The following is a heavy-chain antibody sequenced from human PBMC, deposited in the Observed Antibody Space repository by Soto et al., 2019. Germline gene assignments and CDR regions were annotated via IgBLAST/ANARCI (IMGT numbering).Heavy chain of an antibody. D-gene: IGHD3-10*01. CDR3: ARDWESTVSTWSFGAF. CDR1: GGTFSPYT. J-gene: IGHJ4*02. CDR2: IIPFLGVT. Sequence: QVQLVQSGAEVKKPGSSVKVSCKASGGTFSPYTVKWVRQAPGQGLEWMGGIIPFLGVTNYAQKFQARVTLTAYTSTTTAYMELSGLRFEDTAVYYCARDWESTVSTWSFGAFWGRGTLVTVSS. V-gene: IGHV1-69*08.